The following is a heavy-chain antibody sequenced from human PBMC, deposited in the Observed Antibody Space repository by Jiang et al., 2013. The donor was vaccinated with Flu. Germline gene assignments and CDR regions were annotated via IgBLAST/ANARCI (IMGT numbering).Heavy chain of an antibody. D-gene: IGHD1-26*01. CDR3: ARPRIVGAFDAFDI. Sequence: VSGGSISSYYWSWIRQPPRKGLEWIGYIYYSGSTNYNPSLKSRVTISVDTSKNQFSLKLSSVTAADTAVYYCARPRIVGAFDAFDIWGQGTMVTVSS. CDR2: IYYSGST. J-gene: IGHJ3*02. V-gene: IGHV4-59*08. CDR1: GGSISSYY.